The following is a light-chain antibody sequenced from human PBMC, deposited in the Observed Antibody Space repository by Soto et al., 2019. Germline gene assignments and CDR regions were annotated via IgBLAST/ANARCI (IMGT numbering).Light chain of an antibody. Sequence: DIVLTQSPGTLSLSPGERATLSCRASQSVSSSYLAWYQKKPGQAPRLLIYGASSRATGIPDRFSGSGSGTDFSLTISRLEPEDFAVYYCQQYGSSPETFGQGTKVDIK. CDR3: QQYGSSPET. CDR1: QSVSSSY. CDR2: GAS. J-gene: IGKJ1*01. V-gene: IGKV3-20*01.